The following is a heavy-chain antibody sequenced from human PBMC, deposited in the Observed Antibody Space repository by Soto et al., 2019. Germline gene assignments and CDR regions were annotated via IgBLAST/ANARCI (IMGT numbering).Heavy chain of an antibody. V-gene: IGHV4-34*02. CDR2: VDHRGIT. Sequence: QVHLQQRGAGLLKPSETLSLNCVVSGESFSGYYWSWIRQTPGMGLEWIGEVDHRGITTYNPSLKNRASISIDSSKNLFSLELTSVTAADTALYFCARYEYGNSLYGVDVWGQGTRVTVSS. CDR1: GESFSGYY. CDR3: ARYEYGNSLYGVDV. J-gene: IGHJ6*02. D-gene: IGHD1-7*01.